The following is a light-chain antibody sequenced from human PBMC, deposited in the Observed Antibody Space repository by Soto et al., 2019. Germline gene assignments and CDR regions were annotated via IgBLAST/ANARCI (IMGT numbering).Light chain of an antibody. CDR3: CSYAGTYADV. J-gene: IGLJ1*01. CDR2: DVS. Sequence: QSVLTQPRSVSGSPGQSVTISCTGTSSDVGGFNYVSWYQQHPGKDPKLMIYDVSERPSGVPDRFSGSKSGNTASLTISGLQVDDEADYYCCSYAGTYADVFGTGTKLTVL. V-gene: IGLV2-11*01. CDR1: SSDVGGFNY.